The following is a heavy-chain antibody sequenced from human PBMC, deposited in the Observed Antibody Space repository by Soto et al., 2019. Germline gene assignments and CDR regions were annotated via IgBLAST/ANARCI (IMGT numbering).Heavy chain of an antibody. CDR2: IITIFGTA. CDR3: ARSGGYCSSTSCYLIEP. CDR1: GGTFSSYA. Sequence: SVKVSCKASGGTFSSYASSWVRQAPGQGLEWMGGIITIFGTANYAQKFQGRVTITADESTSTAYMELSSLRAEDTAVYYCARSGGYCSSTSCYLIEPWGQGTLVTGSS. J-gene: IGHJ5*02. V-gene: IGHV1-69*13. D-gene: IGHD2-2*01.